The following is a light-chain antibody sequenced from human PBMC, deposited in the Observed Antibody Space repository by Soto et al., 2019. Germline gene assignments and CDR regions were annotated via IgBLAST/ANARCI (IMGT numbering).Light chain of an antibody. J-gene: IGLJ2*01. V-gene: IGLV2-14*01. CDR3: SSYTTRSTLV. CDR2: DVS. Sequence: QSALTQPASVSGSPGQSITISCTGTSSDVGSYNYVSWYQQHPGKAPKLMIYDVSSRPSGVSNRFSGSKSGNTASLTISGLHAEDEADYYCSSYTTRSTLVFGEGTKLTVL. CDR1: SSDVGSYNY.